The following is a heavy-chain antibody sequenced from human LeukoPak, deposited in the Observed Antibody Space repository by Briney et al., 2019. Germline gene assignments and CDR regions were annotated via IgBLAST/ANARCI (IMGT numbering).Heavy chain of an antibody. Sequence: GPLRLSCAASGFTFDDYAMHWVRQAPGKGLEWVSLINWDGGGTFYADSVKGRFTISRDNSKNSLYLQMNSLRAEDTALYYCAKDRGGYKYGSYYFDYWGQGTLVTVSS. J-gene: IGHJ4*02. CDR3: AKDRGGYKYGSYYFDY. D-gene: IGHD5-18*01. CDR1: GFTFDDYA. CDR2: INWDGGGT. V-gene: IGHV3-43D*03.